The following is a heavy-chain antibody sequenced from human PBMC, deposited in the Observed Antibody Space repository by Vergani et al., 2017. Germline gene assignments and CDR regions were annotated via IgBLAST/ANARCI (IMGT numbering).Heavy chain of an antibody. V-gene: IGHV3-15*01. Sequence: EVQLVESGGGLVKPGGSLRLSCAASGFTFSNAWMSWVRQAPGKGLEWVGRIKSKTDGGTTDYAAPVKGRFTISRDDSKNTLYLQMNSLKTEDTAVYYGTTVNGEPPIGMDVWGQGTTVTVSS. CDR1: GFTFSNAW. D-gene: IGHD2-8*01. CDR3: TTVNGEPPIGMDV. J-gene: IGHJ6*02. CDR2: IKSKTDGGTT.